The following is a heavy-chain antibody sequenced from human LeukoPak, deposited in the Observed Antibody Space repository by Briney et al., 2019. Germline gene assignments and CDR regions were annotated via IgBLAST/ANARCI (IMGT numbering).Heavy chain of an antibody. D-gene: IGHD3-3*01. Sequence: SETLSLTCAVYGGSFSGYYWSWIRQPPGKGLERIGEINHSGSTNYNPSLKSRATISVDTSKNQFSLKLSSVTAADTAVYYCARGGRITIFGVAADSWFDPWGQGTLVTVSS. CDR2: INHSGST. J-gene: IGHJ5*02. V-gene: IGHV4-34*01. CDR1: GGSFSGYY. CDR3: ARGGRITIFGVAADSWFDP.